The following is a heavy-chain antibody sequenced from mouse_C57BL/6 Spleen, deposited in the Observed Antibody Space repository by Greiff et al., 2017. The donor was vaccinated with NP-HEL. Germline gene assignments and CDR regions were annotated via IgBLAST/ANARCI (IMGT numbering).Heavy chain of an antibody. D-gene: IGHD4-1*01. CDR3: ARGLGLDWYFDV. CDR1: DSEVFPIAY. Sequence: VQLQQSGSELRSPGSSVKLSCKDFDSEVFPIAYMSWVRQKPGHGFEWIGGILPSIGRTIYGEKFEDKATLDADTLSNTAYLELNSLTSEDSAIYYCARGLGLDWYFDVWGTGTTVTVSS. V-gene: IGHV15-2*01. J-gene: IGHJ1*03. CDR2: ILPSIGRT.